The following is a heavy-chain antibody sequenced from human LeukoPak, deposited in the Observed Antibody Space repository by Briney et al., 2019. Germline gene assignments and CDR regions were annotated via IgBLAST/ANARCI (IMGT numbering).Heavy chain of an antibody. CDR2: IKTKTDGGTT. CDR1: GFTFSTSA. Sequence: GGSLRLSCAASGFTFSTSAMSWVRQAPGKGLEWIGRIKTKTDGGTTDYAAPLKGRFTISRDDSKSTVYLQMSSLKTEDTAVYYCATGYSNSLWGQGTLVTVSS. J-gene: IGHJ4*02. D-gene: IGHD6-13*01. V-gene: IGHV3-15*01. CDR3: ATGYSNSL.